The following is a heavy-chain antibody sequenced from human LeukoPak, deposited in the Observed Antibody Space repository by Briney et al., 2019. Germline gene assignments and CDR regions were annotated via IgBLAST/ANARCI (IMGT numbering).Heavy chain of an antibody. CDR1: GGSISSYY. J-gene: IGHJ5*02. Sequence: PSETLSLTCTVSGGSISSYYWSWIRQPPGKGLEWIGYIYYSGSTNYNPSLKSRVTISVDTSKNQFSLKLSSVTAADTAVYYCARLSWINYYDSSGYYVPNWFDPWGQGTLVTVSS. D-gene: IGHD3-22*01. CDR3: ARLSWINYYDSSGYYVPNWFDP. CDR2: IYYSGST. V-gene: IGHV4-59*01.